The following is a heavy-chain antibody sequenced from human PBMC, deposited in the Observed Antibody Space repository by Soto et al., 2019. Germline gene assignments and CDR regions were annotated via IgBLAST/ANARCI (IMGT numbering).Heavy chain of an antibody. Sequence: GESLKISCKGSGYSFTSYWIGWVRQMPGKGLEWMGIIYPGDSDTRYSPSFQGQVTLSADKSISTAYLQWSSLKASDTAMYYCAGPPRPDSSGHDAFDIWGQGTMVTVSS. V-gene: IGHV5-51*01. CDR3: AGPPRPDSSGHDAFDI. CDR1: GYSFTSYW. J-gene: IGHJ3*02. CDR2: IYPGDSDT. D-gene: IGHD3-22*01.